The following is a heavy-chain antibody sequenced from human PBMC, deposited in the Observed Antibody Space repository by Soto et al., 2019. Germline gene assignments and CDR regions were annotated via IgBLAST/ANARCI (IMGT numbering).Heavy chain of an antibody. J-gene: IGHJ5*02. V-gene: IGHV4-30-2*01. CDR3: ARVPGT. Sequence: QLHLQESGSGLVKPSQTLSLTCAVSGGSIISGSYSWSWIRQPPGKGLEWIGYIYHSGSTYYNPSLKSRVTISVDRSKNQFSLKLSSVTAADTAVYYCARVPGTWGQGTLVTVSS. CDR2: IYHSGST. CDR1: GGSIISGSYS.